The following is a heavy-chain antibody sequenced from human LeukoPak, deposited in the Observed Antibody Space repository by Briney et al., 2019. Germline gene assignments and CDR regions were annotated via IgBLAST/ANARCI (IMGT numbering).Heavy chain of an antibody. CDR3: ARNALLDY. V-gene: IGHV3-30-3*01. CDR1: GFTFSSFA. J-gene: IGHJ4*02. CDR2: ISSDGSNK. Sequence: GGSLRLSCATSGFTFSSFAIHWVRQAPGKGLEWVAVISSDGSNKYYGDSVKGRFTISRDNSKNTLYLQMNSLTAEDTAVYYCARNALLDYWGQGTLVTVSS. D-gene: IGHD2-8*01.